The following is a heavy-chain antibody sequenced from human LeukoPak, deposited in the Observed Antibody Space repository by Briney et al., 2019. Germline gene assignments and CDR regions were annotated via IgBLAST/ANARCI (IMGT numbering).Heavy chain of an antibody. V-gene: IGHV3-21*01. CDR1: GFTFSSYA. Sequence: GGSLRLSCAASGFTFSSYAMKWVRQAPGKGLEWVSAISRTSAYIYYSDSVKGRFTISRDNAKNSLYLQMDRLRAEDTAVYYCARDERRYCSDSSCYPGDYWGQGTLVTVSS. CDR3: ARDERRYCSDSSCYPGDY. D-gene: IGHD2-2*01. J-gene: IGHJ4*02. CDR2: ISRTSAYI.